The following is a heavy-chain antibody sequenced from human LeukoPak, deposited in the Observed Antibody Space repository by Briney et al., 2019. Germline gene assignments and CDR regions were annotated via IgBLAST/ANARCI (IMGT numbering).Heavy chain of an antibody. J-gene: IGHJ6*03. Sequence: PSETLSLTCTVSGGSISSYYWSWIRQPPGKGLEWIGYIYYSGSTNYNPSLKSRVTISVDTSKNQLSLKLSSVTAADTAVYYCARLYYHFWSGSYYYYMDVWGKGTTVTVSS. D-gene: IGHD3-3*01. V-gene: IGHV4-59*12. CDR2: IYYSGST. CDR1: GGSISSYY. CDR3: ARLYYHFWSGSYYYYMDV.